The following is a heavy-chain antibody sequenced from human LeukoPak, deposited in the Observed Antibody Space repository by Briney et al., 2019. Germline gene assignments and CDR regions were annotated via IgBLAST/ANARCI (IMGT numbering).Heavy chain of an antibody. V-gene: IGHV4-59*01. CDR3: ARGNSGSYYGFDY. D-gene: IGHD1-26*01. Sequence: SETLSLTCTVSGGSISSYYWSWIRQPPGKGLEWIGYIYYTGSTNYNPSLKSRVTISVDTSKNQFSLKLSSVTAADTALYYCARGNSGSYYGFDYWGQGTLVTVS. CDR2: IYYTGST. CDR1: GGSISSYY. J-gene: IGHJ4*02.